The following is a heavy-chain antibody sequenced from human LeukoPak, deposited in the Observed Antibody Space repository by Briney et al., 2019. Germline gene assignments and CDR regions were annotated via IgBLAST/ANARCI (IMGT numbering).Heavy chain of an antibody. J-gene: IGHJ5*02. CDR2: IYTSGST. D-gene: IGHD3-9*01. CDR1: GGSISSYY. Sequence: PSETLSLTCTVSGGSISSYYWSWIRQPAGKGLEWIGRIYTSGSTNYNPSLKSRVTMSVDTSKNQFSLKLSSVTAADTAVYYCARVLYYDILTGLGGANWFDPWGQGTLVTVSS. CDR3: ARVLYYDILTGLGGANWFDP. V-gene: IGHV4-4*07.